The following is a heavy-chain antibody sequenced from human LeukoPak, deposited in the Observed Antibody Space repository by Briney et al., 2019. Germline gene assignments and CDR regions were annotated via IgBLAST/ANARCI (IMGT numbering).Heavy chain of an antibody. CDR1: GYTFTSYC. D-gene: IGHD6-13*01. J-gene: IGHJ5*02. V-gene: IGHV1-18*01. CDR3: ARDRKAAAGTGWFDH. Sequence: ASVKVSCKASGYTFTSYCIRWVRQAPGQGLEWMGWISAYNGDTNYAQKLQGRVTMTTDTSMSTAYMELRSLRSDDTAVYYCARDRKAAAGTGWFDHWGQGTLVTVSS. CDR2: ISAYNGDT.